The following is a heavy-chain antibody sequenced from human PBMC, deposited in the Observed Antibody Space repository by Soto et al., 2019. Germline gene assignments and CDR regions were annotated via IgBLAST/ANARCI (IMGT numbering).Heavy chain of an antibody. CDR2: IYWDDGK. CDR1: GFSLNTGGVT. D-gene: IGHD3-10*01. J-gene: IGHJ1*01. V-gene: IGHV2-5*02. CDR3: AHSPAPRVYFQH. Sequence: GLALANPTQILTLTCVFSGFSLNTGGVTVGWIRQPPGKSLDWVPLIYWDDGKRYSPSLKSRLTITKETSRNQVVLTMTNVDPEDTATYCCAHSPAPRVYFQHWGEGTLVTVSS.